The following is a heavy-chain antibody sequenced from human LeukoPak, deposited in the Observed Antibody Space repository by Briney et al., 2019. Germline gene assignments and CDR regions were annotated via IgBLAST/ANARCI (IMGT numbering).Heavy chain of an antibody. Sequence: SVRVSCSASGGTFRNFAFSWVRQAPGHGLEWMGGIITFLGTPNYAQNFQGRVTISADESTTTVSMELSSLRSEDTAFYYCARGGTYSMAIDYWGQGTLVTVSS. CDR2: IITFLGTP. CDR1: GGTFRNFA. V-gene: IGHV1-69*13. CDR3: ARGGTYSMAIDY. J-gene: IGHJ4*02. D-gene: IGHD1-26*01.